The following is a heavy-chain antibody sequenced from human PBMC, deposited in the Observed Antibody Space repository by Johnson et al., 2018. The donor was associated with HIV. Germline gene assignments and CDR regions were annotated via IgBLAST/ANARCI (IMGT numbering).Heavy chain of an antibody. CDR1: GFTFDDYG. CDR3: ARSRRWTGTVTRPLEAFDI. CDR2: IHWNGCRI. Sequence: VQLVESGGGVVRPGGSLRLSCVASGFTFDDYGMSWVPQAPGKGLEWVSGIHWNGCRIGYADSVKGRFPLSRDNAKNSRYLQMNSLRAEDTAVYYCARSRRWTGTVTRPLEAFDIWGQGTMVTVSS. V-gene: IGHV3-20*04. J-gene: IGHJ3*02. D-gene: IGHD4-11*01.